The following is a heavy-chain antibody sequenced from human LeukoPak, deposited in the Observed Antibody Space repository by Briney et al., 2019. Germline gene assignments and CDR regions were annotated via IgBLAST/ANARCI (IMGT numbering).Heavy chain of an antibody. CDR2: ISGSGGST. J-gene: IGHJ4*02. D-gene: IGHD3-22*01. CDR1: GFTFSSYA. V-gene: IGHV3-23*01. CDR3: AKYSVNPDSSGWISY. Sequence: SGGSLRLSCAASGFTFSSYAMSWVRQAPGKGLEWVSAISGSGGSTYYADSVKGRFTISRDNSKNTLYLQMNSLRAEDTAVYYCAKYSVNPDSSGWISYWGQGTLVTVSS.